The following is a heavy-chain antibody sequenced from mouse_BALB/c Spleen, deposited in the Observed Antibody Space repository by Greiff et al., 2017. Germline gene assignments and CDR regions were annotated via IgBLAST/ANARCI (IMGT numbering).Heavy chain of an antibody. CDR1: GFTFSSFG. CDR3: ARVYDGYYDYFDY. D-gene: IGHD2-3*01. V-gene: IGHV5-17*02. J-gene: IGHJ2*01. Sequence: EVKLVESGGGLVQPGGSRKLSCAASGFTFSSFGMHWVRQAPEKGLEWVAYISSGSSTIYYADTVKGRFTISRDNPKNTLFLQMTSLRSEDTAMYYCARVYDGYYDYFDYWGQGTTLTVSS. CDR2: ISSGSSTI.